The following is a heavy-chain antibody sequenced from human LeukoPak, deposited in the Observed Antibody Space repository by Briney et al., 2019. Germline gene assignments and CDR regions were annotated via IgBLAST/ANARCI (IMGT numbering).Heavy chain of an antibody. CDR3: ARGSRGYTYG. J-gene: IGHJ4*02. Sequence: SSETLSLTCTVFGASFSSGSYYWSWIRQPPGKGLEWIGYIYYSGSTNYNPSLKSRVTISVDTSKNQFSLKLSSVTAADTAVYYCARGSRGYTYGWGQGTLVTVSS. V-gene: IGHV4-61*01. D-gene: IGHD5-18*01. CDR1: GASFSSGSYY. CDR2: IYYSGST.